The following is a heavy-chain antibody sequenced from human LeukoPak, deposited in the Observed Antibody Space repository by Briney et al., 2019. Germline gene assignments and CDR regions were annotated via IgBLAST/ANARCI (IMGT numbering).Heavy chain of an antibody. CDR1: GFTFSSYA. J-gene: IGHJ4*02. CDR2: IGGSGGST. D-gene: IGHD6-19*01. V-gene: IGHV3-23*01. CDR3: AKDPGYSSGWYPY. Sequence: AGGSLRLSCAASGFTFSSYAMSWVRQAPGKGLEWVSAIGGSGGSTYYADSVKGRFTISRDNSKNTLYLQMNSLRAEDTAVYYCAKDPGYSSGWYPYWGQGTLVTDSS.